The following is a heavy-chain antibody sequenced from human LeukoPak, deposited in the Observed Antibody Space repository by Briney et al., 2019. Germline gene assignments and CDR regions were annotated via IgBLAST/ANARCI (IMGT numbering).Heavy chain of an antibody. CDR1: GYTFTSYG. D-gene: IGHD1-26*01. Sequence: ASVTVSCTASGYTFTSYGISWVRQAPGQGLEWMGWISAYNGNTNYAQKLQGRVTMTTDTSTSTAYMELRSLRSDDTAVYYCARERPGGDAFDIWGQGTMVTVSS. V-gene: IGHV1-18*01. CDR3: ARERPGGDAFDI. J-gene: IGHJ3*02. CDR2: ISAYNGNT.